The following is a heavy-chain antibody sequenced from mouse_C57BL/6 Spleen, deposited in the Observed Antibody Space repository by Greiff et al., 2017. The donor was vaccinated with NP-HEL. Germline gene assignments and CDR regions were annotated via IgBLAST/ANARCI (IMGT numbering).Heavy chain of an antibody. Sequence: VKLQQSGAELVRPGASVKLSCKASGYTFTDYYINWVKQRPGQGLEWIARIYPGSGNTYYNEKFKGKATLTAEKSSSTAYMQLSSLTSEDSAVYFCAQITTGAMDYWGQGTSVTVSS. V-gene: IGHV1-76*01. CDR3: AQITTGAMDY. J-gene: IGHJ4*01. D-gene: IGHD1-1*01. CDR2: IYPGSGNT. CDR1: GYTFTDYY.